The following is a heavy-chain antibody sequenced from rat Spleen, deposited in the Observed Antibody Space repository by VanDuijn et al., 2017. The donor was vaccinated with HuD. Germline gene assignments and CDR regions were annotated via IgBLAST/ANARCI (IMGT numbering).Heavy chain of an antibody. J-gene: IGHJ1*01. CDR3: TRRYATWYFDF. Sequence: EVQLVESGGGLVQPGRSLKLSCVASGFTFNNYWMSWIRQAPGKGPEWVASITSTGGSIYYPDSVKGRFTISRDNAQNTLYLQMNSLRSEDTATYYWTRRYATWYFDFWGPGTMVTVSS. D-gene: IGHD1-12*01. V-gene: IGHV5-31*01. CDR2: ITSTGGSI. CDR1: GFTFNNYW.